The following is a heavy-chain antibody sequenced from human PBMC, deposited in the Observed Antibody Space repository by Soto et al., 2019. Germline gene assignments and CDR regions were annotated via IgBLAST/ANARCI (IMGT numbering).Heavy chain of an antibody. J-gene: IGHJ5*02. CDR3: ARESSGRSNWYEYWFDP. D-gene: IGHD1-1*01. CDR2: IYYSGST. V-gene: IGHV4-30-4*01. CDR1: GGSISSGDYY. Sequence: QVQLQESGPGLVKPSQTLSLTCTVSGGSISSGDYYWSWIRQPPGKGLEWIGYIYYSGSTYYNPSLMSRFPISVATSTNQFSLKLTSVTAADTAVYYCARESSGRSNWYEYWFDPWGQGTLVTVSS.